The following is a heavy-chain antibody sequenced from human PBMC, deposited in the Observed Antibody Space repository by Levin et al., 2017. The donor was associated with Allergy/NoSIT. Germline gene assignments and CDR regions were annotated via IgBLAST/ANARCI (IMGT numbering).Heavy chain of an antibody. D-gene: IGHD3-3*01. V-gene: IGHV4-39*01. CDR2: IYYSGST. Sequence: SSETLSLTCTVSGGSISSSSYYWGWIRQPPGTGLEWIGSIYYSGSTYYNPSLKSRVTISVDTSKNQFSLKLSSVTAADTAVYYCARSGRITIFGVVIYPGPYYFDYWGQGTLVTVSS. CDR1: GGSISSSSYY. J-gene: IGHJ4*02. CDR3: ARSGRITIFGVVIYPGPYYFDY.